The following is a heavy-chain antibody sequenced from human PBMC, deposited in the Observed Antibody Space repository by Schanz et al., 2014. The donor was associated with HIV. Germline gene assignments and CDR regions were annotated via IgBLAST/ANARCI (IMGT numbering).Heavy chain of an antibody. J-gene: IGHJ5*02. CDR2: FYSSGST. CDR3: ARDIRGGSSWVDNWFDP. CDR1: SGSIRTYY. V-gene: IGHV4-4*07. Sequence: QVLVQESGPRLMKPSETVSLTCTLSSGSIRTYYWNWIRQSAGKRLEWIGRFYSSGSTNYNPSLKSRLTMSVDTSKNHFSRKLSSVTAADTAVYYCARDIRGGSSWVDNWFDPWGQGTLVIVSS. D-gene: IGHD6-13*01.